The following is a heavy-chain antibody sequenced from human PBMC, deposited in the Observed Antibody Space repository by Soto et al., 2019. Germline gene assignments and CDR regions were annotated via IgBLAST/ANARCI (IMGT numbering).Heavy chain of an antibody. Sequence: ASVKPTSKASGYTYTSNDINWVRQANEQGLEWMGWMNPNSGNTGYAQKFQGRVTMTRNTSISTAYMELSSLRSEDTAVYYCARATSQANVVAATFYYYYYMDVWGKGTTVTVSS. CDR2: MNPNSGNT. CDR1: GYTYTSND. J-gene: IGHJ6*03. CDR3: ARATSQANVVAATFYYYYYMDV. D-gene: IGHD2-15*01. V-gene: IGHV1-8*01.